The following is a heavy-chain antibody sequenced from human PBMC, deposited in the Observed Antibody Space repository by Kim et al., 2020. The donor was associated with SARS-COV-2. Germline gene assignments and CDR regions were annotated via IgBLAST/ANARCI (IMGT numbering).Heavy chain of an antibody. D-gene: IGHD4-17*01. Sequence: GGSLRLSCAASGFTFSSYAMHWVRQAPGKGLEWVAVISYDGSNKYYADSVKGRFTISRDNSKNTLYLQMNSLRAEDTAVYYCARDVRWGRYGDYAVNYYYYMDVWGKGTTVTVSS. CDR2: ISYDGSNK. CDR3: ARDVRWGRYGDYAVNYYYYMDV. CDR1: GFTFSSYA. V-gene: IGHV3-30-3*01. J-gene: IGHJ6*03.